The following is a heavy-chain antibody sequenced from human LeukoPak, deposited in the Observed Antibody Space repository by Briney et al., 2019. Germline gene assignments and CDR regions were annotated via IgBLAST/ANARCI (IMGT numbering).Heavy chain of an antibody. CDR3: ARGGGVVVPAALPYYYYYYMDV. Sequence: ASVKVSCKASGYTFTSYYMHWVRQAPGQGLEWMGIINPSGGSTSYAQKFQGRVTMTRDTSTSTVYMELSSLRSEDTAVYYCARGGGVVVPAALPYYYYYYMDVWGKGTTVTVSS. D-gene: IGHD2-2*01. CDR2: INPSGGST. CDR1: GYTFTSYY. J-gene: IGHJ6*03. V-gene: IGHV1-46*01.